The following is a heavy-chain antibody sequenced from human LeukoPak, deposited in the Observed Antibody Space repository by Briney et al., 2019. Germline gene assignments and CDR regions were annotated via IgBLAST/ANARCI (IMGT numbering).Heavy chain of an antibody. V-gene: IGHV3-48*04. Sequence: PGGSLRLSWAASGFTFSSYSMNWVRQAPGKGLEWVSYISSSSSTIYYADSVKGRFTISRDNAKNSLYLQMNSLRAEDTAVYYCAGYYYDSSGYYYEGYWGQGTLVTVSS. D-gene: IGHD3-22*01. CDR1: GFTFSSYS. CDR2: ISSSSSTI. J-gene: IGHJ4*02. CDR3: AGYYYDSSGYYYEGY.